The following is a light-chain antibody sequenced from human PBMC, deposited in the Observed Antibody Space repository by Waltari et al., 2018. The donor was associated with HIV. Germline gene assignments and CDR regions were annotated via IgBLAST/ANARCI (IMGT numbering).Light chain of an antibody. J-gene: IGKJ3*01. CDR3: QQRTNWPPGFT. CDR2: EAS. CDR1: QSVSSY. Sequence: ETVLTQSPATLSLSPGERATLSCRASQSVSSYLAWYQQKPGQAPRLLIYEASNRATGVPARCSGSGSGTDFTLTISSLEPEDFAVYYCQQRTNWPPGFTFGPGTTVDMK. V-gene: IGKV3-11*01.